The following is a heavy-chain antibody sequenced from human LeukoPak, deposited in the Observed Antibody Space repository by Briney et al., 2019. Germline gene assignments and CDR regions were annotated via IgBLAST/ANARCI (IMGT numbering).Heavy chain of an antibody. CDR3: ARGLRGYSYGYSGY. D-gene: IGHD5-18*01. J-gene: IGHJ4*02. Sequence: GGSLRLSCAASGFTFSSYSMNWVRQAPGKGLEWVSSISSSGSSKYYTDSLKGRFTISRDNAKNSLYLQMNSLRAEDTAVYYCARGLRGYSYGYSGYWGQGTLVTVSS. V-gene: IGHV3-21*01. CDR1: GFTFSSYS. CDR2: ISSSGSSK.